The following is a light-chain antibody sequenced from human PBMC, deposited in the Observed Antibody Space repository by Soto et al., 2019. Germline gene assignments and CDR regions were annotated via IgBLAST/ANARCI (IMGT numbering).Light chain of an antibody. CDR3: QQYNNWPET. CDR2: GAS. CDR1: QSVSSN. Sequence: EIVMTQSPATLSVSPGERATLSCRASQSVSSNLAWYQQKPGQAPRLLIYGASTRATGIPARFSGSGSGTEFTITISSLQSEDFAVYYCQQYNNWPETFGQGTKVDI. J-gene: IGKJ1*01. V-gene: IGKV3-15*01.